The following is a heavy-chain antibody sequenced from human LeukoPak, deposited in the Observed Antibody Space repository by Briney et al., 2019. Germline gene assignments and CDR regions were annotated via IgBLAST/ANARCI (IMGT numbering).Heavy chain of an antibody. CDR2: VIPMLGVA. V-gene: IGHV1-69*02. CDR3: ARGRATGYFDY. J-gene: IGHJ4*02. CDR1: GGTFSSYK. Sequence: ASVKVSCTASGGTFSSYKISWVRQAPGQGLEWMGRVIPMLGVASYAQRFQDRVTITADRSTSTAYMELNSVRSGDTAVYYCARGRATGYFDYWGQGTLVTVSS.